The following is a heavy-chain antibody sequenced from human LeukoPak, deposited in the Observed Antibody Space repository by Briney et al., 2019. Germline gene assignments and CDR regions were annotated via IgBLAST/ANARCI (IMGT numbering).Heavy chain of an antibody. J-gene: IGHJ3*02. D-gene: IGHD3-10*01. CDR2: IYYSGST. CDR3: ARDRLGVNDAFDI. V-gene: IGHV4-31*03. Sequence: PSETLSLTCTVSGGSISSGGYYWSWIRQHPGKGLEWIGYIYYSGSTYYNPSLKSRVTISVDTSKNQFSLKLSSVTAADTAVYYCARDRLGVNDAFDIWGQGTMVTVSS. CDR1: GGSISSGGYY.